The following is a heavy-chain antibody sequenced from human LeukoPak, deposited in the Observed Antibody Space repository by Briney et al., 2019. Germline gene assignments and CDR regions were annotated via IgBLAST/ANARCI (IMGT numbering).Heavy chain of an antibody. J-gene: IGHJ4*02. CDR1: GFTFRSYA. CDR2: ISGSGGST. CDR3: ARWGGTRQYYFDY. Sequence: GGSLRLSCEASGFTFRSYAMSWVRQAPGKGLEWVSAISGSGGSTYYADSVKGRFTISRDDSKNTLYLQMNFLKSEDTAVYYCARWGGTRQYYFDYWGQGTLVTVSS. V-gene: IGHV3-23*01. D-gene: IGHD1-1*01.